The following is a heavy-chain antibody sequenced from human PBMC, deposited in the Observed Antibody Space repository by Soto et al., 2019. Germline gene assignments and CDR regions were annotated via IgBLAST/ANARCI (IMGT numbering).Heavy chain of an antibody. Sequence: PGASVKVSCKASGYTFTSDDINWVRQAAGQGLEWMGWMNPNSGSTGYAQKLQGRVTMTSNTSISTAYMELSGLRSEDTAVYYCASAYSSGRDAFDIWGQGTMVTVSS. J-gene: IGHJ3*02. CDR3: ASAYSSGRDAFDI. D-gene: IGHD6-19*01. CDR1: GYTFTSDD. CDR2: MNPNSGST. V-gene: IGHV1-8*01.